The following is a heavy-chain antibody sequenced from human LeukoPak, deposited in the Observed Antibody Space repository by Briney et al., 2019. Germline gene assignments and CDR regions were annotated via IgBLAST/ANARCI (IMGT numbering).Heavy chain of an antibody. V-gene: IGHV3-30*18. Sequence: PGGSLRLSCAASGFTFSSYAMSWVRQAPGKGLEWVALISYDGENKYYGDSVTGRFTISRDNSKNTLYLQMNSLRLEDTAIYYCGKDRRRDGYNLNQWGQGTLVTVSS. D-gene: IGHD5-24*01. CDR1: GFTFSSYA. CDR2: ISYDGENK. CDR3: GKDRRRDGYNLNQ. J-gene: IGHJ4*02.